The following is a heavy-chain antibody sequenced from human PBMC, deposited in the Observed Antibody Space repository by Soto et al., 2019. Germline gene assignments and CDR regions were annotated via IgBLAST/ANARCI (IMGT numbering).Heavy chain of an antibody. CDR3: ARDPGGDCYICEDY. D-gene: IGHD2-21*01. CDR1: GFAFGSYG. CDR2: IWYDGSKK. V-gene: IGHV3-33*01. Sequence: QVQLVESGGGLVQPGRSLRLSCAASGFAFGSYGMHWVRQAPGKGLEWVAIIWYDGSKKYYADSVKGRFTISRDNSKNTQYLQMNSLRVEDTAVYYCARDPGGDCYICEDYWGQGTLVTVSS. J-gene: IGHJ4*02.